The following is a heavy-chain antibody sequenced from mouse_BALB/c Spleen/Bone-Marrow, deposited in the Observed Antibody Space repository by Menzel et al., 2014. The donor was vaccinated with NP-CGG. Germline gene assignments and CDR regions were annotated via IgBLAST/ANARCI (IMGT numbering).Heavy chain of an antibody. CDR1: GYTFIDYE. CDR3: ARLRQLGLRTIDY. CDR2: IRPGSGGT. D-gene: IGHD3-2*01. V-gene: IGHV1-15*01. J-gene: IGHJ2*01. Sequence: VQLQQSGAELVRPGASVKLSCKALGYTFIDYEIHWVKQTPVHGLEWIGAIRPGSGGTAYNQKFKGKATLTADKYPSTVYMELSSLTSEDSVVYYCARLRQLGLRTIDYWGQGSTLTVSS.